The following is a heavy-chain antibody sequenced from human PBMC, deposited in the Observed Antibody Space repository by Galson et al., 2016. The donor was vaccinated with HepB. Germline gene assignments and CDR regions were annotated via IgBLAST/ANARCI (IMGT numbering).Heavy chain of an antibody. CDR2: ISISGSTV. Sequence: SLRLSCAGSGFTFSRSNMNWVRQAPGKGLEWLADISISGSTVYYADSVKGRFTISRDNDKNSVYLHMDSLRDEDTAVYYCAREADFYDSTGYFPPFAYWGQGILVTVSS. V-gene: IGHV3-48*03. CDR1: GFTFSRSN. D-gene: IGHD3-22*01. J-gene: IGHJ4*02. CDR3: AREADFYDSTGYFPPFAY.